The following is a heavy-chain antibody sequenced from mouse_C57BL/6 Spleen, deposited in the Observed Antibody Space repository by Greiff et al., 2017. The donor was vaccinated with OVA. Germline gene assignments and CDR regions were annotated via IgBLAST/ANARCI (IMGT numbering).Heavy chain of an antibody. CDR3: ASCYGYDRDYYAMDY. V-gene: IGHV5-4*01. Sequence: EVQLVESGGGLVKPGGSLKLSCAASGFTFSSYAMSWVRQTPEKRLEWVATISDGGSYTYYPDNVKGRLTISRDNAKNNLYLQMSHLKSEDTAMYYCASCYGYDRDYYAMDYWGQGTSVTVSS. CDR1: GFTFSSYA. D-gene: IGHD2-2*01. J-gene: IGHJ4*01. CDR2: ISDGGSYT.